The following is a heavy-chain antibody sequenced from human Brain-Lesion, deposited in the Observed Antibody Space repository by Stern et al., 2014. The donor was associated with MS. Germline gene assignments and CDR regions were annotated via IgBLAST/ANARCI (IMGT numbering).Heavy chain of an antibody. CDR3: AKVWLGELPENPFDY. CDR1: GGSISSNSYY. J-gene: IGHJ4*02. D-gene: IGHD3-10*01. V-gene: IGHV4-39*02. CDR2: FYYRGST. Sequence: QLVESGPGLVKPSETLSLTCTVSGGSISSNSYYWGWIRQPPGKGLEWIGRFYYRGSTYYNTSLKSRVTISHNTSKNQVSLILNFVTAADTAVYFCAKVWLGELPENPFDYWGQGTLVTVSS.